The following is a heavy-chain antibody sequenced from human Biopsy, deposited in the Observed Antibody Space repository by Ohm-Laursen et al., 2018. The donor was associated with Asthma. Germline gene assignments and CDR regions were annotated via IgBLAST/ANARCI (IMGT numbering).Heavy chain of an antibody. Sequence: SLRLSCAASGFTLGDYWMSWVRQVPGQGLEWVANIKHDGSEKNHVDSLKGRFTISRDNAKNLLFLQMNSLRAEDTAVYYCERTFHFWSPYHAEHYQLWGQGTLVTVPS. CDR2: IKHDGSEK. J-gene: IGHJ1*01. CDR3: ERTFHFWSPYHAEHYQL. V-gene: IGHV3-7*01. CDR1: GFTLGDYW. D-gene: IGHD3-3*01.